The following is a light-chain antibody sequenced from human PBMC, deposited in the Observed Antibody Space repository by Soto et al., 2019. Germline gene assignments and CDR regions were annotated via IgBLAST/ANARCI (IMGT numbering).Light chain of an antibody. J-gene: IGKJ5*01. V-gene: IGKV3-20*01. CDR1: QSVSSSY. Sequence: EIVLTQSPGTLSLSPGERATLSCRASQSVSSSYLAWYQQKPGQAPRLLIYGASIRATGIPDRFSGSGSGTEFTLTISSLQSDDFAVYYCQQYNNWITFGQGTRLEI. CDR2: GAS. CDR3: QQYNNWIT.